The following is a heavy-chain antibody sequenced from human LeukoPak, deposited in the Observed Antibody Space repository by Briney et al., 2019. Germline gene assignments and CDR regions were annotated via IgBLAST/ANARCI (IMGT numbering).Heavy chain of an antibody. D-gene: IGHD2-2*01. V-gene: IGHV3-74*01. CDR3: ARVDCTTTTCNSYFDY. CDR2: INGDGSST. Sequence: PGGSLRLSCAASGITFSSYWMHWVRQAPGEGLVWVSRINGDGSSTNYADSVKGRFTISRDNAKNTLYLQMNSLRAEDTAVYYCARVDCTTTTCNSYFDYWGQGTLVTASS. CDR1: GITFSSYW. J-gene: IGHJ4*02.